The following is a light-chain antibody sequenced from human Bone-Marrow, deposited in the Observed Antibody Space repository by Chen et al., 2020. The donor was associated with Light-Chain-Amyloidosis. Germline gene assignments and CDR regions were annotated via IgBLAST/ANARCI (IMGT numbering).Light chain of an antibody. J-gene: IGLJ3*02. Sequence: QSALTQPASVSGSPGQSITISCTGTSTDVGSYNLVSWYQHQPGKAPKLIIFDVTRRPSGISIRFSASKAGNTASRPIAGLQPEDEAIYYYSSHAGIKILWVFGGGTKLTVL. CDR1: STDVGSYNL. V-gene: IGLV2-23*02. CDR2: DVT. CDR3: SSHAGIKILWV.